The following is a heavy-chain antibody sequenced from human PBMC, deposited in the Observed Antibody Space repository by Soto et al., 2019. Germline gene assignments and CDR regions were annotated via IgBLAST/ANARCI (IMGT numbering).Heavy chain of an antibody. J-gene: IGHJ3*02. CDR3: ARVGVGSLDAFAI. D-gene: IGHD1-26*01. CDR1: GFTFSSFE. Sequence: EEQLEESGGGLVQPGGSLRLSCAASGFTFSSFEMNWVRQGPGKGLEWVSYTSSSGATIYYADSVKGRFTISRDNAKNTLYLQMNSLRVEDTAVYYCARVGVGSLDAFAIWCQGTMVTVSS. CDR2: TSSSGATI. V-gene: IGHV3-48*03.